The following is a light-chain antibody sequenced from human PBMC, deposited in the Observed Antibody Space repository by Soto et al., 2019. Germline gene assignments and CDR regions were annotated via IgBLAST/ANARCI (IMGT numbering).Light chain of an antibody. Sequence: EIVLTQSPGTLSLSPGERATLSCRASQSVSSSYLAWYQQKPGQAPRLLISGASNRATGIPDRFSGSGYGTDFTLTISRLETEDFAVYYCQQCDNSKITFGQGTRLEIK. CDR2: GAS. V-gene: IGKV3-20*01. CDR1: QSVSSSY. CDR3: QQCDNSKIT. J-gene: IGKJ5*01.